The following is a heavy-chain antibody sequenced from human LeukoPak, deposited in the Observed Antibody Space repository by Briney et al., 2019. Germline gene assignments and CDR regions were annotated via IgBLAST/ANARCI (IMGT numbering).Heavy chain of an antibody. D-gene: IGHD2-2*01. V-gene: IGHV4-30-4*01. CDR3: ARVGPAAMPSGVFDY. CDR1: GGSISSGDYY. CDR2: IYYSGST. Sequence: SQTLSLTCTVSGGSISSGDYYWSWIRQPPGKGLEWIGYIYYSGSTYYNPSLKSRVTISVDTSKNQFSLKLSSVTAADTAVYYCARVGPAAMPSGVFDYWGQGTLVTVSS. J-gene: IGHJ4*02.